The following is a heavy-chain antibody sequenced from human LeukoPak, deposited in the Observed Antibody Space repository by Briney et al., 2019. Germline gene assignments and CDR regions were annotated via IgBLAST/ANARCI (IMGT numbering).Heavy chain of an antibody. CDR2: IDYTGST. CDR1: GGSISSYY. V-gene: IGHV4-39*07. J-gene: IGHJ6*03. D-gene: IGHD1-26*01. Sequence: SETLSLTCTVSGGSISSYYWGWIRQPPGKGLEWIGSIDYTGSTYHNPSLKSRVTISVDTSKNQFSLKLSSVTAADTAVYYCARTGGSFYFYYYMDVWGKGTTVTVSS. CDR3: ARTGGSFYFYYYMDV.